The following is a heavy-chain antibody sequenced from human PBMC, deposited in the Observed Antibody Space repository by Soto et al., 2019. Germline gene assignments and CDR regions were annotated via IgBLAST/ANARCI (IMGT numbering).Heavy chain of an antibody. J-gene: IGHJ2*01. CDR3: GRDPHPFDMITLGGVIAGWYFVL. V-gene: IGHV3-7*01. Sequence: EVQLVESGGGLVQPGGSLRLSCAASGFTFSSDWMSWVRQAPGKGLEWVANIKQDGSEKYYVYSVKGRFTISRDNVRNSRYLQINCTRDEDIADYYCGRDPHPFDMITLGGVIAGWYFVLWGRGTLVTVSA. D-gene: IGHD3-16*02. CDR1: GFTFSSDW. CDR2: IKQDGSEK.